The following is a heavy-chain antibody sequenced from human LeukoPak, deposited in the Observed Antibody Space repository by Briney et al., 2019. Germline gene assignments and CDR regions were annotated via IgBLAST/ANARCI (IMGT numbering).Heavy chain of an antibody. D-gene: IGHD3-16*01. CDR3: ARDPRPWGARFRLNWFHP. J-gene: IGHJ5*02. Sequence: ASVKVSCKASGYTFTSYGISWVRQAPGQGLEWMGWISAYNGNTNYAQKLQGRVTMTTDTSTSTAYMELRSLRSDDTAVYYCARDPRPWGARFRLNWFHPWGQGTLVTVSS. V-gene: IGHV1-18*01. CDR2: ISAYNGNT. CDR1: GYTFTSYG.